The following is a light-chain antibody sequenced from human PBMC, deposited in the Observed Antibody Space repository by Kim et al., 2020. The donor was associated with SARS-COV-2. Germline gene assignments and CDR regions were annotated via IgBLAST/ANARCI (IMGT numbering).Light chain of an antibody. CDR3: QSYDSSLSGHVV. J-gene: IGLJ2*01. CDR2: GNS. CDR1: SSNIGAGYD. Sequence: QSVLTQPPSVSGAPGQRVTLSCTGSSSNIGAGYDVHWYQQLPGTAPKLLIYGNSNRPSGVPDRFSGSKSGTSASLAITGLQAEDEADYYCQSYDSSLSGHVVFGGGTKRTVL. V-gene: IGLV1-40*01.